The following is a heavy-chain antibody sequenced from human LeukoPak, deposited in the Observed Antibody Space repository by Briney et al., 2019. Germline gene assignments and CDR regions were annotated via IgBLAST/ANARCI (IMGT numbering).Heavy chain of an antibody. CDR3: AASSSSWDYFDY. J-gene: IGHJ4*02. CDR2: IYYSGSN. CDR1: GGSISDYH. Sequence: SETLSLTCSVSGGSISDYHWTWIRQSPGKGLEWIGYIYYSGSNNFNPLFKSRITISVDTSKNQFSLKLTSVTAADTAVYYCAASSSSWDYFDYWGQGALVTVSS. D-gene: IGHD6-6*01. V-gene: IGHV4-59*01.